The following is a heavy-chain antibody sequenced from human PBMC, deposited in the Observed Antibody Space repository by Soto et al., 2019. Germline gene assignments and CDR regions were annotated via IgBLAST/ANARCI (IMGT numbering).Heavy chain of an antibody. CDR2: ISYDGSNK. V-gene: IGHV3-30-3*01. J-gene: IGHJ3*02. Sequence: GGSLRLSCAASGFTFSSYAMHWVRQAPGKGLEWVAVISYDGSNKYYADSVKGRFTISRDNSKNTLYLQMNSLRAEDTAVYYCARDTFNYYDSTWFDRAFDIWGQGTMVTVSS. D-gene: IGHD3-22*01. CDR1: GFTFSSYA. CDR3: ARDTFNYYDSTWFDRAFDI.